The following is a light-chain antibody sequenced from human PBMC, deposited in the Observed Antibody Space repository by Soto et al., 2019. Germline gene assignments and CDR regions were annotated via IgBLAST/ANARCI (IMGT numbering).Light chain of an antibody. CDR2: EVS. J-gene: IGLJ2*01. Sequence: QSALTQPASVSGSPGQSITISCTGTSSDVGAYNYVSWYQQHPGKAPKLMIFEVSDRPSGVSNRFSCSKSGNTASLTISRLQAEDEADYYCSSYTSSNTLVFGGGTKLTVL. V-gene: IGLV2-14*01. CDR3: SSYTSSNTLV. CDR1: SSDVGAYNY.